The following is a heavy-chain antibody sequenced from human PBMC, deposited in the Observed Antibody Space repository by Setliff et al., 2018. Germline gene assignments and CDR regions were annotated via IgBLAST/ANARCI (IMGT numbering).Heavy chain of an antibody. J-gene: IGHJ4*02. D-gene: IGHD2-15*01. CDR3: ARPRGGVEGYFDY. CDR2: IYYSGST. Sequence: SETLSLTCTVSGGSISSSSYYWGWIRQPPGKGLEWIGSIYYSGSTYYNPSLKSRVTISMDTSKNQFSLKLSSVTAADTAVYYCARPRGGVEGYFDYWGQGALVTVSS. CDR1: GGSISSSSYY. V-gene: IGHV4-39*01.